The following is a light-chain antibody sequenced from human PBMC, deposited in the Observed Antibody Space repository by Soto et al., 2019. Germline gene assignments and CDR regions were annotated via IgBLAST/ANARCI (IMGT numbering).Light chain of an antibody. CDR1: QSVSSY. J-gene: IGKJ4*01. CDR3: QQRTYWPRT. Sequence: EIVLTQSPATLSLSPGERATLSCRASQSVSSYLAWYQQKPGQAPRLLIYDASNRATGIPARFSGSGSGTDFTLTISSLEPEDFAVYFCQQRTYWPRTFGGGTKVDIK. V-gene: IGKV3-11*01. CDR2: DAS.